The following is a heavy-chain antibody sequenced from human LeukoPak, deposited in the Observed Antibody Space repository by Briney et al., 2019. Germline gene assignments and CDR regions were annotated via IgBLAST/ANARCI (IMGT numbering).Heavy chain of an antibody. V-gene: IGHV3-48*03. J-gene: IGHJ4*02. D-gene: IGHD3-10*01. CDR3: ARDGITMVRGVFDY. CDR2: ISSSGSTI. Sequence: GGSLRLSCAASGFTFSSYEMNWVRQAPGKGLEWVSYISSSGSTIYYADSVKGRFTTSRDNAKNSLYLQMNSLRAEDTAVYYCARDGITMVRGVFDYWGQGTLVTVSS. CDR1: GFTFSSYE.